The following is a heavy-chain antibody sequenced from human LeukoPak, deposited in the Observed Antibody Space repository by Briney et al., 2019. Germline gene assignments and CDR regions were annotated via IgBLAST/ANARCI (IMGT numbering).Heavy chain of an antibody. V-gene: IGHV1-46*01. CDR2: IYPRDGST. J-gene: IGHJ4*02. CDR1: GYTFTSNY. Sequence: ASVKVSCKASGYTFTSNYIHWVRQAPGQGLEWMGMIYPRDGSTSYAQKFQGRVTVARDTSTSTVHMELSGLRSEDTAVYYCARDQEGFDYWGQGTLVTVSS. CDR3: ARDQEGFDY.